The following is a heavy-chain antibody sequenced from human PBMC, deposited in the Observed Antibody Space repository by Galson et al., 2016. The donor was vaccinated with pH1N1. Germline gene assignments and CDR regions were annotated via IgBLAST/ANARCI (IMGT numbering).Heavy chain of an antibody. CDR1: GFSFSHYG. J-gene: IGHJ5*02. D-gene: IGHD2-21*02. CDR3: ARDPYPPLTSPPYNWFDP. CDR2: IRFDGTKD. Sequence: SLRLSCATSGFSFSHYGMAWVRQAPGKGLEWLAFIRFDGTKDYYADSVKGRFTISRDDFRSTVYLQINNLRAEDTALYYCARDPYPPLTSPPYNWFDPWGQGTLVTVSP. V-gene: IGHV3-30*02.